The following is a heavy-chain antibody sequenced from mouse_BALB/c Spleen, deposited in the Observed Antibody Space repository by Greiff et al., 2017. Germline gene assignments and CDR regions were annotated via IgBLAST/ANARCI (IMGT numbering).Heavy chain of an antibody. CDR2: IDPANGNT. CDR3: AVEDDDGGRPLFDY. D-gene: IGHD2-4*01. V-gene: IGHV14-3*02. J-gene: IGHJ2*01. Sequence: VQLQQSGAELVKPGASVKLSCTASGFNIKDTYMHWVKQRPEQGLEWIGWIDPANGNTKYDPKFQGKATITADTTSNTAYLQLSSLTSEDTAVYYCAVEDDDGGRPLFDYWGQGTTLTVSS. CDR1: GFNIKDTY.